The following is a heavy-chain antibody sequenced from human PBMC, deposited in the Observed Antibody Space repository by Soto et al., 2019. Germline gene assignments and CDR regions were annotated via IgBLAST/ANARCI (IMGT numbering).Heavy chain of an antibody. D-gene: IGHD3-9*01. CDR2: INPNSGGT. J-gene: IGHJ6*02. CDR3: ALLTYYDILTGYRDYYYYGMDV. V-gene: IGHV1-2*04. CDR1: GGTFSSYT. Sequence: GASVKVSCKASGGTFSSYTISWVRQAPGQGLEWMGWINPNSGGTNYAQKFQGWVTMTRDTSISTAYMELSRLRSDDTAVYYCALLTYYDILTGYRDYYYYGMDVWGQGTTVTVS.